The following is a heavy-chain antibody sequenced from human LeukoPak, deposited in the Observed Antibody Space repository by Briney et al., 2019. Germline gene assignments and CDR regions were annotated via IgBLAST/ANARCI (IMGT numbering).Heavy chain of an antibody. CDR3: ARDRYGGTYWGYFDY. V-gene: IGHV4-59*01. CDR1: GGSISSYY. CDR2: IYYSGNT. J-gene: IGHJ4*02. Sequence: SETLSLTCTVSGGSISSYYWSWIRQPPGKGLEWIGYIYYSGNTNYNPSLKSRVTISVDTSKNQFSLKLSSVTAADTAAYYCARDRYGGTYWGYFDYWGQGTLVTVSS. D-gene: IGHD1-26*01.